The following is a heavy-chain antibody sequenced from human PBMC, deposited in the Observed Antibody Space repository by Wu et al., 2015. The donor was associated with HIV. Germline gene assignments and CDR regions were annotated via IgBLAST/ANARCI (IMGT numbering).Heavy chain of an antibody. CDR1: GGSISSYY. D-gene: IGHD3-10*01. V-gene: IGHV4-59*08. CDR3: ARHGRVGFGVRAFDI. CDR2: IYYSGST. J-gene: IGHJ3*02. Sequence: QVQLQESGPGLVKPSETLSLTCTVSGGSISSYYWSWIRQPPGKGLEWIGYIYYSGSTNYNPSLKSRVTISVDTSKNQFSLKLSSVTAADTAVYYCARHGRVGFGVRAFDIWGQGTMVTVSS.